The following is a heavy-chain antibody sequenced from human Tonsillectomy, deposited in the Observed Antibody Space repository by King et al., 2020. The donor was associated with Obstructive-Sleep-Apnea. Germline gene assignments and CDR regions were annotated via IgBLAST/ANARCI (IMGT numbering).Heavy chain of an antibody. J-gene: IGHJ4*02. CDR3: ARRSVAVPGEFFDY. V-gene: IGHV5-51*01. Sequence: VQLVESGAEVKKPGESLKISCKGSGYSFTSYWIGWVRQMPGEGLEWIGIIYPGDSDTRYSPSFQGQVTISADKSISTAYLQWSSLQASDTAIDYCARRSVAVPGEFFDYWGQGTLVTVSS. D-gene: IGHD6-19*01. CDR2: IYPGDSDT. CDR1: GYSFTSYW.